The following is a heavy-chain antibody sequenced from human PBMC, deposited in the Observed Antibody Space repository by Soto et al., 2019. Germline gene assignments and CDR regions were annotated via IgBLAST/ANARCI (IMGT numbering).Heavy chain of an antibody. CDR2: ISWNSGSI. D-gene: IGHD3-9*01. CDR3: AKDMGTWLSYDILTGAFDI. V-gene: IGHV3-9*01. Sequence: GGSLRLSCAASGFTFDDYAMHWVRQAPGKGLEWVSGISWNSGSIGYADSVKGRFTISRDNAKNSLYLQMNSLRAEDTALYYCAKDMGTWLSYDILTGAFDIWGQGTMVTVSS. CDR1: GFTFDDYA. J-gene: IGHJ3*02.